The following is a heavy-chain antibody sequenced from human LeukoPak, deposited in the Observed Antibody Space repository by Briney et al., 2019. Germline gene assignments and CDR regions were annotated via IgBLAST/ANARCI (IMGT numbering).Heavy chain of an antibody. V-gene: IGHV3-48*03. CDR1: GFTFSSYE. CDR2: SSSSGTSI. CDR3: ARDSPITGSFYYYMDV. Sequence: GGSLRLSCAASGFTFSSYEMNWVRQAPGKGLEWISYSSSSGTSIYYADSVKGRFTVSRDNTKNSLYLQMNSLRAEDTAVYYCARDSPITGSFYYYMDVWGKGTTVTVSS. D-gene: IGHD1-20*01. J-gene: IGHJ6*03.